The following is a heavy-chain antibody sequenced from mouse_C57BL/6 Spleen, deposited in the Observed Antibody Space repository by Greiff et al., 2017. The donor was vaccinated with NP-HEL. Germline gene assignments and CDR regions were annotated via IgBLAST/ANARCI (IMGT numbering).Heavy chain of an antibody. V-gene: IGHV1-55*01. CDR1: GYTFTSYW. CDR2: IYPGSGST. CDR3: ARNDYYSNYGYAMDY. Sequence: QVQLQQPGAELVKPGASVKMSCKASGYTFTSYWITWVKQRPGHGLEWIGDIYPGSGSTNYNEKFKSKATLTVDTSSSTAYMQLSSLTSEDSAVYYCARNDYYSNYGYAMDYWGQGTSVTVSS. J-gene: IGHJ4*01. D-gene: IGHD2-5*01.